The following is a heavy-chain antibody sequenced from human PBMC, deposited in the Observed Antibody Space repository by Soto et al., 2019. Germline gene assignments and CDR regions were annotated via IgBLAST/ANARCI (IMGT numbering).Heavy chain of an antibody. D-gene: IGHD2-15*01. V-gene: IGHV4-4*07. CDR1: GGSISGYY. J-gene: IGHJ5*02. Sequence: PSETLSLTCAVSGGSISGYYWSWIRQPAGKGLEWIGRIYTSGSTNYNPSLKSRVTMSVDTSKNQFSLKLSSVTAADTAVYYCARDXEEYCSGGSCYSLWFDPWGQGTLVTVSS. CDR3: ARDXEEYCSGGSCYSLWFDP. CDR2: IYTSGST.